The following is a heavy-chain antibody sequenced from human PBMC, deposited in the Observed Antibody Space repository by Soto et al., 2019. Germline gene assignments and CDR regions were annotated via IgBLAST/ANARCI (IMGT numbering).Heavy chain of an antibody. CDR2: ISYDGSNK. CDR1: GFTFSSYG. V-gene: IGHV3-30*18. D-gene: IGHD6-13*01. J-gene: IGHJ6*02. CDR3: AKDSSSWYRESMDV. Sequence: PGGSLRLSCAASGFTFSSYGMHWVRQAPGKGLEWVAVISYDGSNKYYADSVKGRFTISRDNSKNTLYLQMNSLRAEDTAVYYCAKDSSSWYRESMDVWGQGTTVTVSS.